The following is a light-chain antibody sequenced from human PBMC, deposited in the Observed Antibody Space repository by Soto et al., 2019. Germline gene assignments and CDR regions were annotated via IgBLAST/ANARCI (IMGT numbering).Light chain of an antibody. V-gene: IGLV2-14*01. Sequence: QSVLTQPASVSGSPGQSITISCTGTSNDVGGYNYVSWYQQHPGKAPKLMIYEVSNWPSGVSNRFSGSKSGNTASLTISGLQAEDEADYYCSSYTNGNTQVFGGGTKLTV. J-gene: IGLJ3*02. CDR2: EVS. CDR1: SNDVGGYNY. CDR3: SSYTNGNTQV.